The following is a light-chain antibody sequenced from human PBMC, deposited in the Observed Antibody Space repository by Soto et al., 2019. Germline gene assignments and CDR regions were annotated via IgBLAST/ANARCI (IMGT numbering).Light chain of an antibody. CDR2: DVT. J-gene: IGLJ1*01. V-gene: IGLV2-14*03. Sequence: QSVLTQPAPRSGTPGQSITISCTGTSNDVCIYNHVSWYQQHPGKAPKLMIYDVTERPSGVSSRFSGSKSGNTASLTISGLQAEDEGDYYCSSYTISTTYVIGTGTKVTVL. CDR3: SSYTISTTYV. CDR1: SNDVCIYNH.